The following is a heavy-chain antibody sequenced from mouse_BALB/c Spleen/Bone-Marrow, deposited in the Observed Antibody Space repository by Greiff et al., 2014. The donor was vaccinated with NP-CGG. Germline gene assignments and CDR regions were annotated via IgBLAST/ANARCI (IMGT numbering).Heavy chain of an antibody. Sequence: VQLQQSGAELMKPGASVKISCKATGYTFSSYWIEWVKQRPGHGLEWIGEILPGSGSTNYNEKFKGKATFTADTSSNTAYMQLSSLTSEDSAVYYCARTAYDGYYRWFAYWGQGTLVTVSA. D-gene: IGHD2-3*01. CDR1: GYTFSSYW. J-gene: IGHJ3*01. CDR3: ARTAYDGYYRWFAY. CDR2: ILPGSGST. V-gene: IGHV1-9*01.